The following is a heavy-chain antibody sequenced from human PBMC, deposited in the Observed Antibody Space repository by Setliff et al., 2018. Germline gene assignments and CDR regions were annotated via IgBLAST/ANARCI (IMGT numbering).Heavy chain of an antibody. CDR1: GGSFSGYY. CDR2: IYTSGST. J-gene: IGHJ4*01. D-gene: IGHD1-1*01. CDR3: ARSDDNFQYPDY. Sequence: SETLSLTCAVYGGSFSGYYWSWIRQPPGKGLEWIGRIYTSGSTNYNPSLKSRVTISVDTSKNQFSLKLSSVTAADTAVYYCARSDDNFQYPDYWGQGTLVTVS. V-gene: IGHV4-59*10.